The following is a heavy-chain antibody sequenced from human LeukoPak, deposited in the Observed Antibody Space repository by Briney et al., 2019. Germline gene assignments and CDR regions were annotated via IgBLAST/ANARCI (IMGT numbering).Heavy chain of an antibody. J-gene: IGHJ5*02. CDR3: VTAHSGSGTYYTWFDP. Sequence: GGSLRLSCAASGFSLSSYGMSWVRQAPGKGLEWVSAIGGSGSSTYYPDSVKGRFTISRDNSMNTLYLQMNSLRAEDTAIYYSVTAHSGSGTYYTWFDPWGQGTLVTVSS. V-gene: IGHV3-23*01. CDR2: IGGSGSST. D-gene: IGHD3-10*01. CDR1: GFSLSSYG.